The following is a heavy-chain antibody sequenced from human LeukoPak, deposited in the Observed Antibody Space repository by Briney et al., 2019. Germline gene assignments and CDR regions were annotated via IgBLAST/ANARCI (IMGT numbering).Heavy chain of an antibody. J-gene: IGHJ3*02. V-gene: IGHV3-74*01. D-gene: IGHD4-17*01. CDR2: INSDGSST. CDR3: ARGDFSDNGDYVDAFDI. Sequence: PGKSLRLSCAASGFTFSSYWMHWVRQAPGKGLLWVSRINSDGSSTSYADSVKGRFTISRDNTKKSLYLQMNSLRVEDTAVYYCARGDFSDNGDYVDAFDIWGQGTMVTVSS. CDR1: GFTFSSYW.